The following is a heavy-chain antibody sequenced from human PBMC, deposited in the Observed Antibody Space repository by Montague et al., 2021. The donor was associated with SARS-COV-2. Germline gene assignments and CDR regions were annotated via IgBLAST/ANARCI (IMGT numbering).Heavy chain of an antibody. CDR3: ASVYTVTYYFDY. CDR1: GDSINNSRYY. Sequence: SETLSLTCSVSGDSINNSRYYWGWIRQPPGKGLEWIGTIYYSGSAYYNPSLKSRVTISVDTSKDQFSLKLNSVTAADTAVYYCASVYTVTYYFDYWGRGTLVTVSS. D-gene: IGHD4-17*01. CDR2: IYYSGSA. V-gene: IGHV4-39*01. J-gene: IGHJ4*02.